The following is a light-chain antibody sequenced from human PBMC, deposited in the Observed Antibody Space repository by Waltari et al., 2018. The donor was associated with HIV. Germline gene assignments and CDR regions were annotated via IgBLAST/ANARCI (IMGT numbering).Light chain of an antibody. V-gene: IGLV2-23*02. CDR1: SSDVGSYNL. CDR3: CSYAGSSTFKVV. Sequence: QSALTQPASVSGSPGQSITISCTGTSSDVGSYNLVSWYQQHPGKAPKLMIYEVSKRPSGVSNRFSGSKSGNTASLTISGLQAEDEADYYCCSYAGSSTFKVVFGGGTTLTVL. CDR2: EVS. J-gene: IGLJ2*01.